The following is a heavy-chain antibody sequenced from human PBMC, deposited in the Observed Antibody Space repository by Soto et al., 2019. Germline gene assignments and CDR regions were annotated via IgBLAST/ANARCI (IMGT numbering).Heavy chain of an antibody. CDR2: INSDGSTT. CDR3: ARDTSYSTDY. D-gene: IGHD2-2*01. Sequence: PGGSLRLSCATSGFTFSSRWMHWVRQAPGKGLVWVSYINSDGSTTTYADSVKGRFTISRDNAKNTVYLQMNSLRVDDTAVYYCARDTSYSTDYWGQGTLVTVS. CDR1: GFTFSSRW. J-gene: IGHJ4*02. V-gene: IGHV3-74*01.